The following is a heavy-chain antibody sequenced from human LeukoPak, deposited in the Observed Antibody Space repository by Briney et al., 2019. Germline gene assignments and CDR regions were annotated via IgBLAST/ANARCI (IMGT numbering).Heavy chain of an antibody. Sequence: PSETLSLTCAVYGGSFSGYYWSWIRQPPGKGLEWIGEINHSGSTNYNPSLKSRVTISVDTSKNQLSLKLSSVSAADTAVYYCAGDYGDYEGTSDIWGQGTMVTVSS. J-gene: IGHJ3*02. D-gene: IGHD4-17*01. CDR2: INHSGST. CDR3: AGDYGDYEGTSDI. V-gene: IGHV4-34*01. CDR1: GGSFSGYY.